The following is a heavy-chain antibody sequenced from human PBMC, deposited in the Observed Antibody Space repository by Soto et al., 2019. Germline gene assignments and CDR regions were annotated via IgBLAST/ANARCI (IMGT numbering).Heavy chain of an antibody. D-gene: IGHD6-19*01. V-gene: IGHV3-30*18. CDR3: VKDGSSGWPYFYDMDV. CDR1: GFTFSSYG. Sequence: GGSLRPSCAASGFTFSSYGMHWVRQAPGKGLEWVAVISYDGRNKYYADAVKGRFTISRDNSKNTLYLQMSSLRAEDTAVYYCVKDGSSGWPYFYDMDVWGQGTTVTVSS. CDR2: ISYDGRNK. J-gene: IGHJ6*02.